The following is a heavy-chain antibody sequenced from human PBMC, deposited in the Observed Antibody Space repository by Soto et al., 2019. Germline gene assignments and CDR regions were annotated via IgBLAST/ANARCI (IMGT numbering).Heavy chain of an antibody. D-gene: IGHD3-3*02. V-gene: IGHV4-30-4*02. CDR2: IYYSGST. J-gene: IGHJ5*02. Sequence: SETLSLTCVVYGGSFRGYYWSWIRQPPGKGLEWIGYIYYSGSTYYNPSLKSRVTISVDTSKNQFSLKLSSVTAADTAVYYCARYKDHFWSGYYTGNTWFDPWGQGTLVTVSS. CDR1: GGSFRGYY. CDR3: ARYKDHFWSGYYTGNTWFDP.